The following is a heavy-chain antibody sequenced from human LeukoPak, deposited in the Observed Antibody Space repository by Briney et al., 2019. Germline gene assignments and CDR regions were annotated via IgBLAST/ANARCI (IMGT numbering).Heavy chain of an antibody. V-gene: IGHV1-69*06. CDR1: GGTFSNYA. J-gene: IGHJ4*02. D-gene: IGHD6-13*01. CDR2: IIPIFGTA. Sequence: SVKVSCKASGGTFSNYAISWVRQAPGQGLEWMGGIIPIFGTASYAQKFQGRVTITADKSTSTAYMELSSPRSEDTAVYYCARGRQQLEEGDFDYWGQGTLVTVSS. CDR3: ARGRQQLEEGDFDY.